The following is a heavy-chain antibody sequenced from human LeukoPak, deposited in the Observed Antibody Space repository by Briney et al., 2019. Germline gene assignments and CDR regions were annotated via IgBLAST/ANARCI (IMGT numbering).Heavy chain of an antibody. CDR1: GFTFSSYG. CDR3: AKDHSYNSGWYGGPFDY. J-gene: IGHJ4*02. V-gene: IGHV3-30*02. CDR2: IRYDGSNK. Sequence: GGSLRLSCAASGFTFSSYGMHWVRQAPGKGLEWVAFIRYDGSNKYYADSVKGRFTISRDNSKNTMYLQMNSLRTEDTAVYYCAKDHSYNSGWYGGPFDYWGQGTLVTVSS. D-gene: IGHD6-19*01.